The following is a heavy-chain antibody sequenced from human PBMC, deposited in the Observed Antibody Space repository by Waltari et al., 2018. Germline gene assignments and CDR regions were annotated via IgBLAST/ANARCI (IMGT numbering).Heavy chain of an antibody. V-gene: IGHV3-73*01. J-gene: IGHJ4*02. CDR2: IRSRFKGDAT. CDR3: IRPFEMGID. Sequence: EVQLVESGGALVQPGGSLKLSCAASGLLIRDYAIHGVRQASGKGPEWVGRIRSRFKGDATAYGESVQGRFTISRDDSKNTVYLEMNSLKTDDTAVYYCIRPFEMGIDWGQGTLVTVSS. D-gene: IGHD7-27*01. CDR1: GLLIRDYA.